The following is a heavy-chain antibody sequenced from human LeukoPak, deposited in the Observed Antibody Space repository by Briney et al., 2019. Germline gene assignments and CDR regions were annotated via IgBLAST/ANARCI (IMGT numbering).Heavy chain of an antibody. Sequence: SETLSLTFTVSGGSMSSYYWSWIRQPPGKGLEWIGYIYYSGNTNYNPSLKSRVTISVDTSKNQFSLKLSSVTAADTAVYYCARHEYGGNGPFDHWGQGTLVTVSS. D-gene: IGHD4-23*01. CDR3: ARHEYGGNGPFDH. V-gene: IGHV4-59*08. J-gene: IGHJ4*02. CDR2: IYYSGNT. CDR1: GGSMSSYY.